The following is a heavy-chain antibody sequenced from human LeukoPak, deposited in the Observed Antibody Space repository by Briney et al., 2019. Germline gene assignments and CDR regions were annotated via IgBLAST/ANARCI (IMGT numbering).Heavy chain of an antibody. D-gene: IGHD3-16*02. CDR2: ISSNGGST. Sequence: PGGSLRLSCAASGFTFSSYAMHWVRQAPGKGLEYVSAISSNGGSTYYANSVKGRFTISRDNSKNTLYLQMGSLRAEDMAVYYCARDALYDYVWGSYHDYWGQGTLVTVSS. J-gene: IGHJ4*02. CDR3: ARDALYDYVWGSYHDY. V-gene: IGHV3-64*01. CDR1: GFTFSSYA.